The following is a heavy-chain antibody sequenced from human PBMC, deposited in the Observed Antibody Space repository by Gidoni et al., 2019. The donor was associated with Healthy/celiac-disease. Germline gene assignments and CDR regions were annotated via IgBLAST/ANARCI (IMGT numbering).Heavy chain of an antibody. CDR1: GGTFSSYA. J-gene: IGHJ4*02. D-gene: IGHD3-10*01. CDR2: IIPIFGTA. Sequence: QVQLVQSGAEVQTPGSSVKVSCMASGGTFSSYAISWVRQAPGQGLEWMGGIIPIFGTANYAQKFQGRVTITADESTSTAYMELSSLRSEDTAVYYCARAGLGELLSYWGQGTLVTVSS. CDR3: ARAGLGELLSY. V-gene: IGHV1-69*01.